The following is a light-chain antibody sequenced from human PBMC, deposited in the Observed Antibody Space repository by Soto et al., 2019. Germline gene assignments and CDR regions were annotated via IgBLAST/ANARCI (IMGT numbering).Light chain of an antibody. CDR3: CSYAGSSTLV. CDR1: SSDVGSYNL. Sequence: SVLTQPASVSGSPGQSITISCTGTSSDVGSYNLVSWYQQYPGKAPKLMIYEGSKRPSGVSNRFSGSKSGNTASLTISGLQAEDEADYYCCSYAGSSTLVFGGGTKVTVL. V-gene: IGLV2-23*01. CDR2: EGS. J-gene: IGLJ2*01.